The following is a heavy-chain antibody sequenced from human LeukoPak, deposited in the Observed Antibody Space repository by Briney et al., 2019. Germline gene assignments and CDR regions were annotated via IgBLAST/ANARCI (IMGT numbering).Heavy chain of an antibody. CDR2: IYPGDSDP. CDR1: GYIFTNYW. Sequence: GGSLKISCTVSGYIFTNYWIGWVRQMPGKGLEWMGVIYPGDSDPRYSASFEGQVTISADKSTSTAYLQWSSLKASDTAMYFCARHRAENANFYDDTFYYFLDYWGQGTLVTVSS. J-gene: IGHJ4*02. CDR3: ARHRAENANFYDDTFYYFLDY. D-gene: IGHD3-22*01. V-gene: IGHV5-51*01.